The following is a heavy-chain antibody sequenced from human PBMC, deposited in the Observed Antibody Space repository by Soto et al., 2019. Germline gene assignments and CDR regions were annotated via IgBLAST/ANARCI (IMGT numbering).Heavy chain of an antibody. J-gene: IGHJ6*02. CDR3: ARSGLTGYFPYYYGMDV. V-gene: IGHV4-34*01. CDR1: GGSFSGYY. D-gene: IGHD3-9*01. Sequence: ETLSLTCAVYGGSFSGYYWSWIRQPPGKGLEWIGEINHSGSTNYNPSLKSRVTISVDTSKNQFSLKLSSVTAADTAVYYCARSGLTGYFPYYYGMDVWGQGTTVTVSS. CDR2: INHSGST.